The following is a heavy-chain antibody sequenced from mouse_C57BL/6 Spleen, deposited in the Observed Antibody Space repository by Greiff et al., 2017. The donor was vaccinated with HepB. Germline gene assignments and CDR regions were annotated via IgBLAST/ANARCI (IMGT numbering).Heavy chain of an antibody. V-gene: IGHV1-76*01. J-gene: IGHJ1*03. D-gene: IGHD1-1*01. CDR1: GYTFTDYY. CDR3: ARSPLTTVVAPFDV. CDR2: IYPGSGNT. Sequence: QVQLQQSGAELVRPGASVKLSCKASGYTFTDYYINWVKQRPGQGLEWIARIYPGSGNTYYNEKFKGKATLTAEKSSSTAYMQISSLTSEDSAVYFCARSPLTTVVAPFDVWGTGTTVNVAS.